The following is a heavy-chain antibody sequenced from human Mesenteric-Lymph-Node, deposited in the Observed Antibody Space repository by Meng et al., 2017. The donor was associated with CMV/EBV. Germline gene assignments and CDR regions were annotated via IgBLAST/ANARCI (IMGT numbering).Heavy chain of an antibody. J-gene: IGHJ6*02. CDR2: IIPLFDTA. Sequence: SVKVSCKASGYTFTAYSMHWVRQAPGQGLEWMGGIIPLFDTANYAQRFQGRVTITTDESTSTVYMELRSLRSEDTAVYFCASEEYRNFGMGVWGQGTTVTVSS. V-gene: IGHV1-69*05. CDR1: GYTFTAYS. CDR3: ASEEYRNFGMGV. D-gene: IGHD2/OR15-2a*01.